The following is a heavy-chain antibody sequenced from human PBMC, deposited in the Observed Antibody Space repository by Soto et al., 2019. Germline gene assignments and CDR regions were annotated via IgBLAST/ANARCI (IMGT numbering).Heavy chain of an antibody. Sequence: PGGSLRLFWTASGFTFRSYGVHCVPRAPDKGLEWVAVISYDGSNKYYADSVKGRFTISRDNSKNTLYLQMNSLRAEDTAVYYCARECSGGRCYPLHVGMDVWGEGTTVTVSS. CDR1: GFTFRSYG. D-gene: IGHD2-15*01. J-gene: IGHJ6*04. CDR2: ISYDGSNK. CDR3: ARECSGGRCYPLHVGMDV. V-gene: IGHV3-30*03.